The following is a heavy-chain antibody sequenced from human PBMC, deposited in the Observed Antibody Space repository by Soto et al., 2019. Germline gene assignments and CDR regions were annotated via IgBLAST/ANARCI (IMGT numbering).Heavy chain of an antibody. D-gene: IGHD3-10*01. CDR1: DGSFSGYQ. V-gene: IGHV4-34*01. J-gene: IGHJ6*03. CDR2: INDSGNI. Sequence: QVQLQQWGAGLLKPSETLSLTCAVYDGSFSGYQWSWIRQTPGKGLEWIGGINDSGNINYNPSLKSRVTILVDSPKKQISLRLSSVTAADTAVYYWARGLIMWFGELSRRGGYYYYMDVWGKGTTVTVSS. CDR3: ARGLIMWFGELSRRGGYYYYMDV.